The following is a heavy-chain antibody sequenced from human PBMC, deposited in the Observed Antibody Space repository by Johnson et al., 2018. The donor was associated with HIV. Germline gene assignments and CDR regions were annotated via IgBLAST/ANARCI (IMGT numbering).Heavy chain of an antibody. Sequence: VQLVEPGGGVVQPGRSLRLSCAASGFTVSSNYMTWVRQAPGKGLEWVSILYCGGSTYYADSVKGRFSISRDNSKNTLFLQLNSLRAEDTAVYYCGRAKGNSYYGSGHDAFDIWGRGTIVTVSS. D-gene: IGHD3-10*01. J-gene: IGHJ3*02. CDR2: LYCGGST. CDR3: GRAKGNSYYGSGHDAFDI. V-gene: IGHV3-66*02. CDR1: GFTVSSNY.